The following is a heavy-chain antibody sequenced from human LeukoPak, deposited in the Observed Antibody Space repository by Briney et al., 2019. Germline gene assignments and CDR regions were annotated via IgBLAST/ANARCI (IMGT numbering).Heavy chain of an antibody. CDR2: TYTSGST. D-gene: IGHD3-3*01. V-gene: IGHV4-61*02. CDR1: GGSISSGSYY. CDR3: ARSQYADYDFWSGYSPFDY. J-gene: IGHJ4*02. Sequence: PSQTLSLTCTVSGGSISSGSYYWSWIRQPAGKGLEWIGRTYTSGSTNYNPSLKSRVTISVDTSKNQFSLKLSSVTAADTAVYYCARSQYADYDFWSGYSPFDYWGQGTLVTVSS.